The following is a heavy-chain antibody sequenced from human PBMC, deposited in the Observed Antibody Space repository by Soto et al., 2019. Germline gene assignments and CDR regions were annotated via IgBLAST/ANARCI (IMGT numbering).Heavy chain of an antibody. V-gene: IGHV3-48*01. CDR1: GFTFSDYS. J-gene: IGHJ4*02. CDR2: IGTSTSTV. D-gene: IGHD2-15*01. CDR3: ARDSAYSFDY. Sequence: EVQLVESGGGLVQPGGSLRLSCTASGFTFSDYSMNWVRQAPGKGLEWASYIGTSTSTVYYADSVEGRFSISRDNAKNSLYLQMYSLRAEDTAVYYCARDSAYSFDYWGQGILVTVSP.